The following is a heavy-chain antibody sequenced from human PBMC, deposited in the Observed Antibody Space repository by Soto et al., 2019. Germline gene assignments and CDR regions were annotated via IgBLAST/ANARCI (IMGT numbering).Heavy chain of an antibody. CDR1: GFTFSSYG. J-gene: IGHJ6*02. CDR2: IWYDGSNK. V-gene: IGHV3-33*01. CDR3: ARDPWTGGIRATARWQLGYYYGMDV. D-gene: IGHD6-6*01. Sequence: GGSLRLSCAASGFTFSSYGMHWVRQAPGKGLEWVAVIWYDGSNKYYADSVKGRFTISRDNSKNTLYLQMNSLRAEDTAVYYCARDPWTGGIRATARWQLGYYYGMDVWGQGTTVTVSS.